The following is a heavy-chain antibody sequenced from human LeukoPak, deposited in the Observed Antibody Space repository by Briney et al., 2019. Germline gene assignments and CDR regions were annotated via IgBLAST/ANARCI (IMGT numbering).Heavy chain of an antibody. CDR3: ARGGICSGGSCYSRWFDP. CDR2: INTNTGNP. CDR1: GYTFTGYY. D-gene: IGHD2-15*01. J-gene: IGHJ5*02. Sequence: ASVKVSCKASGYTFTGYYMHWVRQAPGQGLEWMGWINTNTGNPTYAQGFTGRLVFSLDTSVSTAYLQISSLKAEDTAVYYCARGGICSGGSCYSRWFDPWGQGTLVTVSS. V-gene: IGHV7-4-1*02.